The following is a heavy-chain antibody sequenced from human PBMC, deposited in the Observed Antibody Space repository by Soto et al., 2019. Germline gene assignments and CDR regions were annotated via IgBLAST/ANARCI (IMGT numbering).Heavy chain of an antibody. D-gene: IGHD2-15*01. CDR1: GFSLSTSGVG. Sequence: SGPTLVKPTQTLTLTCTFSGFSLSTSGVGVGWIRQPPGKALEWLALIYWDDDKRYSPSLKSRLTITKDTSKNQVVLTMTNMDPVDTATYYCAHISRGCSGGSCYSLVPDYFDYWGQGTLVTVSS. J-gene: IGHJ4*02. CDR3: AHISRGCSGGSCYSLVPDYFDY. CDR2: IYWDDDK. V-gene: IGHV2-5*02.